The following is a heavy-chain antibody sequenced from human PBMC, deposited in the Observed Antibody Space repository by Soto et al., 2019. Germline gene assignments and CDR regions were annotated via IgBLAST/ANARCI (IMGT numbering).Heavy chain of an antibody. CDR3: ATDPTELVGGDYLFHYFDY. J-gene: IGHJ4*02. Sequence: GGSLRLSCAASGFTFSSYAMSWVRQAPGKGLEWVSAMSGRGGSTYYTDSAKGRFTISRDNSKNTLYLQMNSLTDEDNDVYSCATDPTELVGGDYLFHYFDYWGQGTLVTVSS. V-gene: IGHV3-23*01. CDR1: GFTFSSYA. CDR2: MSGRGGST. D-gene: IGHD4-17*01.